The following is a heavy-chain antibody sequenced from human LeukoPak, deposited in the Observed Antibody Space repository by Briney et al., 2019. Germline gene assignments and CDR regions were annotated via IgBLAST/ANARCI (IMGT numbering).Heavy chain of an antibody. CDR3: ARTTHLTAYYYDSSGSCFDY. CDR1: GYTFTSYG. J-gene: IGHJ4*02. CDR2: ISAYNGNT. Sequence: GASVKVSCKASGYTFTSYGISWVRQAPGQGLEWMGWISAYNGNTNYAQKLQGRVTMTTDTSTSTAYMELRSLRSDDTAVYYCARTTHLTAYYYDSSGSCFDYWGQGTLVTVSS. D-gene: IGHD3-22*01. V-gene: IGHV1-18*01.